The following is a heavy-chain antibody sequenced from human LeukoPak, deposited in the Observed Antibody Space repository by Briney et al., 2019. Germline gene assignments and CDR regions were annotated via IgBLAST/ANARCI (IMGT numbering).Heavy chain of an antibody. Sequence: GGSLRLSCAASGFTVSSNYMSWVRQAPGKGLEWVSVIYSGGSTYYADSVKGRFTISRDNSKNTLYLQMNSLRAEDTAVYYCAREGPTIFGVVISYWGQGTLVTVSS. J-gene: IGHJ4*02. CDR3: AREGPTIFGVVISY. CDR2: IYSGGST. D-gene: IGHD3-3*01. V-gene: IGHV3-53*01. CDR1: GFTVSSNY.